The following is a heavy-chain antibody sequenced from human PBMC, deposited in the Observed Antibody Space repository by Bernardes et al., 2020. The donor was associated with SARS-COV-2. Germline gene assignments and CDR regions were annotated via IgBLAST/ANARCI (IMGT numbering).Heavy chain of an antibody. CDR3: ASGSCSSTSCYRYYYYYYGRDV. J-gene: IGHJ6*02. CDR1: GGSFSGYY. V-gene: IGHV4-34*01. D-gene: IGHD2-2*02. CDR2: INHSGST. Sequence: SETLSLTCAVYGGSFSGYYWSWIRQPPGKGLEWIGEINHSGSTNYNPSLKSRVTISVDTSKNQFSLKLSSVTAADTAVYYCASGSCSSTSCYRYYYYYYGRDVWGQGTTVTVSS.